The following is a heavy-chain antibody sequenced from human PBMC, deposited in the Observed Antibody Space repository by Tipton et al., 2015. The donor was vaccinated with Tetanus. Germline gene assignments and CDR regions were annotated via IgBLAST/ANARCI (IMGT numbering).Heavy chain of an antibody. V-gene: IGHV4-59*01. D-gene: IGHD2-21*02. J-gene: IGHJ3*02. Sequence: TLSLTCTVSGGSISSYYWSWIRQPPGKGLEWIGYIYYSGSTNYNPSLKSRVTISVDTSKNQFSLKLSSVTAADTAVYYCARVSCGGDCYPDAFDIWGQGTMVTVSS. CDR2: IYYSGST. CDR3: ARVSCGGDCYPDAFDI. CDR1: GGSISSYY.